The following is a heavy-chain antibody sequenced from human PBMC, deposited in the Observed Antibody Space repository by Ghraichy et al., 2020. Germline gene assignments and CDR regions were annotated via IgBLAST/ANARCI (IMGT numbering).Heavy chain of an antibody. V-gene: IGHV3-11*01. Sequence: GESLNISCAASGFTFSDYYMSWIRQAPGKGLEWVSYISSSGSTIYYADSVKGRFTISRDNAKNSLYLQMNSLRAEDTAVYYCASEPELNCGGDCYNLDYWGQGTLVTVSS. CDR2: ISSSGSTI. CDR1: GFTFSDYY. D-gene: IGHD2-21*02. J-gene: IGHJ4*02. CDR3: ASEPELNCGGDCYNLDY.